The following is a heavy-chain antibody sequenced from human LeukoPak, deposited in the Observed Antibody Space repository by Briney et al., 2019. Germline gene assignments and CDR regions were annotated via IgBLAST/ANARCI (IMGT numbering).Heavy chain of an antibody. CDR3: ARSNYYGSQSEY. CDR1: GYTFSAFH. CDR2: VNPNSGDT. Sequence: ASVKVSCKASGYTFSAFHIHWVRLAPGQGPEWMGWVNPNSGDTNYAQRFRGRVTMTRDTSINTAYMELSSLRSDDTAVYYCARSNYYGSQSEYWGQGTLVAVST. V-gene: IGHV1-2*02. D-gene: IGHD3-10*01. J-gene: IGHJ4*02.